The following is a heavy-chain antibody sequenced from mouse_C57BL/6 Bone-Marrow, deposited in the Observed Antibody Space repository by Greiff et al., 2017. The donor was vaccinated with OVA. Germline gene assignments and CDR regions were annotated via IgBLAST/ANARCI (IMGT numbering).Heavy chain of an antibody. J-gene: IGHJ1*03. V-gene: IGHV1-53*01. CDR3: SRPGSSYWYFDV. CDR1: GYTFTSYW. D-gene: IGHD1-1*01. Sequence: QVQLKQPGTELVKPGASVKLSCKASGYTFTSYWMHWVKQRPGQGLEWIGNINPSNGGTNYNEKFKSKATLTVDKSSRTAYMPLSSLTSEDSAVYYCSRPGSSYWYFDVWGTGTTVTVSS. CDR2: INPSNGGT.